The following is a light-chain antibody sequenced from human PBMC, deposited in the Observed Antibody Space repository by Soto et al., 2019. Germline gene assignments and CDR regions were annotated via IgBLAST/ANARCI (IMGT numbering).Light chain of an antibody. J-gene: IGKJ2*01. Sequence: DIQMTQSPSALSASVGDRVTITCRASQSVTNWLAWYQQKPGKAPKVLIYQASNLQSGVPSRFRGSGSGTEFTLTIDSLQPDDFATYHCQQYNTFFPYTFGQGTRLEI. CDR1: QSVTNW. V-gene: IGKV1-5*03. CDR3: QQYNTFFPYT. CDR2: QAS.